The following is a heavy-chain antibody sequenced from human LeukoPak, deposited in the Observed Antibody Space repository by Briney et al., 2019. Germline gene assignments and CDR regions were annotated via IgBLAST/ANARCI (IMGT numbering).Heavy chain of an antibody. D-gene: IGHD3-10*01. CDR1: GFTFSSYW. CDR3: AREDMFLWFGEVYTYYFDY. CDR2: IKQDGSEK. J-gene: IGHJ4*02. Sequence: GGSLRLSCAASGFTFSSYWMSWVRQAPGKGLEWVANIKQDGSEKYYVDSVKGRFTISRDNSKNTLYLQIDSLKAEDTAVYYCAREDMFLWFGEVYTYYFDYWGQGTLVTVSS. V-gene: IGHV3-7*01.